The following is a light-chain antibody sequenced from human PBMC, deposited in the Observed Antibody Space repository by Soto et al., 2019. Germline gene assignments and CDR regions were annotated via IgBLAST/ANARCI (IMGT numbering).Light chain of an antibody. V-gene: IGLV2-14*01. Sequence: QSALTQPASVSGSPGQSITISCTGTSSDIGANKFVSWYQQHPAKAPRLMIDEVSNRPSGVSSRFSGSKAGNTASLTISGLQAEDEADYFCSLYTTASTDVFGTGTKLTVL. CDR3: SLYTTASTDV. CDR2: EVS. CDR1: SSDIGANKF. J-gene: IGLJ1*01.